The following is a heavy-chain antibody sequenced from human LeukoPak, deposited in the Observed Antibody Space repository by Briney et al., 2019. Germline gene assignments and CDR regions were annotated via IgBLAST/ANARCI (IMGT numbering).Heavy chain of an antibody. CDR3: ARHRKGNDFRSGYYEGGWFDP. D-gene: IGHD3-3*01. CDR2: IYHSGST. Sequence: SETLSLTCAVSGYSISSGYYWGWIRQPPGKGLEWIGSIYHSGSTYYNPSLKSRVTISVDTSKNQFSLKLSSVTAADTAVYYCARHRKGNDFRSGYYEGGWFDPWGQGTLVTVSS. V-gene: IGHV4-38-2*01. J-gene: IGHJ5*02. CDR1: GYSISSGYY.